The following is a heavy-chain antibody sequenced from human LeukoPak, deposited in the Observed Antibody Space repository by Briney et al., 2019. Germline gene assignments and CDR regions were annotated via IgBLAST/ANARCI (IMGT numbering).Heavy chain of an antibody. V-gene: IGHV3-43D*03. CDR3: AKDREIMVRGVKHRFPLSYMDV. CDR2: ISWDGVST. D-gene: IGHD3-10*01. CDR1: GFTFDDYA. Sequence: GGSLRLSCAASGFTFDDYAMHWVRQAPGKGLEWVSLISWDGVSTYYADSVKGRFTISRDNSKNSLYLQMNSLRAEDTALYYCAKDREIMVRGVKHRFPLSYMDVWGKGTTVTVSS. J-gene: IGHJ6*03.